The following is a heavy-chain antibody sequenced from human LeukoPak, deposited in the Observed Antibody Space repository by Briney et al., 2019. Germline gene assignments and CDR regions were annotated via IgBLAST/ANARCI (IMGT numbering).Heavy chain of an antibody. CDR1: GFTFNTYS. CDR2: ITSTSSYM. Sequence: KPGGSLRLPCAASGFTFNTYSMIWVRQAPGKGLEWVSYITSTSSYMYYADSVKGRFTISRDNAKNSLYLQMNSLRAEDTAVYYCARDESTGHVSLWGQGTLVIVSS. D-gene: IGHD2-8*02. V-gene: IGHV3-21*01. J-gene: IGHJ4*02. CDR3: ARDESTGHVSL.